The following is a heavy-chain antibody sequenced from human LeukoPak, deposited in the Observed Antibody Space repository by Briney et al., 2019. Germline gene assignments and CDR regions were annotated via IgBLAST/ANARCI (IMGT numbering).Heavy chain of an antibody. CDR1: GFPFIIGNHA. CDR2: ISGSGDST. V-gene: IGHV3-23*01. J-gene: IGHJ4*02. D-gene: IGHD1-1*01. CDR3: AKRLSSLDGFDY. Sequence: GGSLRLSCAVSGFPFIIGNHAMSWVRQAPGKGLEWVSTISGSGDSTYYADSVKGRFTISRDNSENTLYLQMNSLRAEDTAVYYCAKRLSSLDGFDYWGQGTLVTVSS.